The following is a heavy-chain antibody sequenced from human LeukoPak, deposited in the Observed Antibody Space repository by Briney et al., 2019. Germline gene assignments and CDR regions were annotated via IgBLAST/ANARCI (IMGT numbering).Heavy chain of an antibody. V-gene: IGHV3-11*01. D-gene: IGHD6-19*01. CDR2: ISGSGSSL. Sequence: GGSLRLSCAASGFTFSDYYMNWIRQAPGKGLEWLSYISGSGSSLYYTDSVKGRFTISRDNAKKSLYLQMNSLRAEDTAVYYCASRSSGWYSFDYWGQGTQVTVSS. J-gene: IGHJ4*02. CDR1: GFTFSDYY. CDR3: ASRSSGWYSFDY.